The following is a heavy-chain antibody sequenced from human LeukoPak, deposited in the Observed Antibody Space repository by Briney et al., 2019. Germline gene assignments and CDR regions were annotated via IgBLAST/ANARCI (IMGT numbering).Heavy chain of an antibody. Sequence: SVKVSCKASGGTFSSYAISWVRQAPGQGLEWMGRIIPILGIANYAQKFQGRVTITADKSTSTAYMELSSLRSEDTAVYYCASPIYDSSGYQFDYWGQGTLVTVSS. J-gene: IGHJ4*02. D-gene: IGHD3-22*01. CDR3: ASPIYDSSGYQFDY. V-gene: IGHV1-69*04. CDR1: GGTFSSYA. CDR2: IIPILGIA.